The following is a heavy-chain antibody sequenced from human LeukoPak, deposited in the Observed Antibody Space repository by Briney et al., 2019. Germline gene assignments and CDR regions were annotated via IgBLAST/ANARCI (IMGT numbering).Heavy chain of an antibody. Sequence: PGGSLRPSCETSGFRFDLYAMFWVRQAPGKGLEFVSGIGSNGDDKYYGDSVKDRFTISRDNSKDTLFLQMGSLRLEDTAVYYCARGRIGFGSANYLDSWGQGTLLTVSS. D-gene: IGHD3-16*01. J-gene: IGHJ4*02. CDR3: ARGRIGFGSANYLDS. CDR2: IGSNGDDK. V-gene: IGHV3-64*02. CDR1: GFRFDLYA.